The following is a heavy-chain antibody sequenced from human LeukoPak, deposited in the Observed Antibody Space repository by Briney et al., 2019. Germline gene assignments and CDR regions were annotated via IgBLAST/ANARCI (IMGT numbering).Heavy chain of an antibody. CDR2: INHSGST. CDR3: ARATMIVVDY. Sequence: SETLSLTCAVYGGSFSGYYWSWIRQPPGKGLEWVGEINHSGSTNYNPSLKSRVTISVDTSKNQFSLKLSSVTAADTAVYYCARATMIVVDYWGQGTLVTVSS. V-gene: IGHV4-34*01. J-gene: IGHJ4*02. CDR1: GGSFSGYY. D-gene: IGHD3-22*01.